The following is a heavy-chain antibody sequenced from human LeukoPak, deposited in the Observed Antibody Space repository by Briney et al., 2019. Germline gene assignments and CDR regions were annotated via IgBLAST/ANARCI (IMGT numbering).Heavy chain of an antibody. CDR2: MNPNSGNT. V-gene: IGHV1-8*03. CDR1: GYTFTSYD. J-gene: IGHJ4*02. CDR3: ARGNHQYSSSAFDY. D-gene: IGHD6-6*01. Sequence: GASVKVSCKASGYTFTSYDINWVRQATGQGLEWMGWMNPNSGNTGYAQKFQGRVTITRNTSISTAYMELSSLRSEDTAVYYCARGNHQYSSSAFDYWGQGVETLVTVSS.